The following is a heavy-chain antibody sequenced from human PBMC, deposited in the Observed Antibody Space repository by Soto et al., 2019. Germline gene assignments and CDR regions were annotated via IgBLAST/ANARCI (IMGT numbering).Heavy chain of an antibody. J-gene: IGHJ5*02. CDR3: ARDLTIFGPPAPGLT. V-gene: IGHV3-48*01. D-gene: IGHD3-3*01. CDR2: ISSSSSTI. Sequence: EVQLVESGGGLVQPGGSLRRSCAASGVTFSSYSMNWVRQAPGKGLEWVSYISSSSSTIYYADSVKGRFTISRDNATNSLYLQMNSLRAEDTAVYYCARDLTIFGPPAPGLTWGQGTLVTVSS. CDR1: GVTFSSYS.